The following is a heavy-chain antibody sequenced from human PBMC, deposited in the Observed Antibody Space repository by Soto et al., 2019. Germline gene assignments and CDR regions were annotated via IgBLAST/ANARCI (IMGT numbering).Heavy chain of an antibody. V-gene: IGHV1-58*01. Sequence: SVKVSCKASGFTFTSSAFQWVRQARGQRLEWIGWVAVGSGYTNYAQRFQDRVTLTRDMSTATTYMELSRLTSEDTAIYYCAADATAWQQMVPSDYWGQGTLVTVSS. D-gene: IGHD2-8*01. CDR3: AADATAWQQMVPSDY. CDR1: GFTFTSSA. CDR2: VAVGSGYT. J-gene: IGHJ4*02.